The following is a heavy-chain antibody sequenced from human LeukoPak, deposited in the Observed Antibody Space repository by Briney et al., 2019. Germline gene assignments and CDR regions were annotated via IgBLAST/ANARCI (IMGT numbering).Heavy chain of an antibody. D-gene: IGHD6-13*01. CDR3: IAAAGTWYYFDY. CDR1: GGTFSSNA. CDR2: IIPIFGTA. J-gene: IGHJ4*02. Sequence: SVKVSCKASGGTFSSNAISWLRQAPGQGLEWMGRIIPIFGTANYAQKFQGRVTITTDESTSTAYMELSSLRSEDTAVYYCIAAAGTWYYFDYWGQGTLVTVSS. V-gene: IGHV1-69*05.